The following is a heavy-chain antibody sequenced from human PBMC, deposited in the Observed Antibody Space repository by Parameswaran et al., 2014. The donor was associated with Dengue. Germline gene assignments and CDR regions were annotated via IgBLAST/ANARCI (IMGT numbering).Heavy chain of an antibody. Sequence: WIRQPPGKGLEWIGYIYYSGSTNYNPSLKSRVTISVDTSKNQFSLKLSSVTAADTAVYYCARGGNDFWSPTAYFDYWGQGTLVTVSS. V-gene: IGHV4-59*01. CDR3: ARGGNDFWSPTAYFDY. D-gene: IGHD3-3*01. J-gene: IGHJ4*02. CDR2: IYYSGST.